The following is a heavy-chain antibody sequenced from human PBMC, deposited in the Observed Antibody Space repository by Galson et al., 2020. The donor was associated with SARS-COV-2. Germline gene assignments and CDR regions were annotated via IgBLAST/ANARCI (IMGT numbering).Heavy chain of an antibody. D-gene: IGHD2-15*01. Sequence: SQTLSLTCAVYGGSFSGYYWTWIRQTQGKRQEWIGEVNHSGSTKYNPSVESRITLSVDTSRNQFSLKLNSVTAADTAVYYCARRLGYSNGWGSFYYYIDVWGNGTTVVVSS. CDR2: VNHSGST. CDR1: GGSFSGYY. J-gene: IGHJ6*03. V-gene: IGHV4-34*01. CDR3: ARRLGYSNGWGSFYYYIDV.